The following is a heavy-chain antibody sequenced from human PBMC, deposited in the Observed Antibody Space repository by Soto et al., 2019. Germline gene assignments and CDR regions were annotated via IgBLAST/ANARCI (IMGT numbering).Heavy chain of an antibody. CDR3: ARSRRGYYYGMDV. J-gene: IGHJ6*02. Sequence: EVQLVESGGGLVQPGGSLRLSCAASGFTVSSNYMSWVRQAPGKGLEWVSVIYSGGSTYYADSVKGRFTISRDNSKSTLYLQMNSLRAEDAAVYYCARSRRGYYYGMDVWGQGTTVTVSS. CDR2: IYSGGST. CDR1: GFTVSSNY. V-gene: IGHV3-66*01.